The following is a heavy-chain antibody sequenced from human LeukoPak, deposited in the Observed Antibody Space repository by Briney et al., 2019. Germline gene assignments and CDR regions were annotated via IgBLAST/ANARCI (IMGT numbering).Heavy chain of an antibody. V-gene: IGHV4-39*01. CDR3: ARPHRLAAADFDY. CDR2: IYHSGST. D-gene: IGHD6-13*01. J-gene: IGHJ4*02. Sequence: PSETLSLTCTVSGGSISSSSYYWGWIRQPPGKGLEWIGSIYHSGSTYYNPSLKSRVTISVDTSKNQFSLKLSSVTAADTAVYYCARPHRLAAADFDYWGQGTLVTVSS. CDR1: GGSISSSSYY.